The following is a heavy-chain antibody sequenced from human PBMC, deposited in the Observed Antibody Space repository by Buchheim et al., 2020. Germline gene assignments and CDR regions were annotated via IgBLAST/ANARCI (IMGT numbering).Heavy chain of an antibody. J-gene: IGHJ6*02. CDR1: GGTFSSYT. CDR3: ARFEGMQLPYYYGMDV. CDR2: IIPILGIA. D-gene: IGHD5-18*01. Sequence: QVQLVQSGAEVKKPGSSVKVSCKASGGTFSSYTISWVRQAPGQGLEWMGRIIPILGIANYAQKFQGRVTITADKSTSTAYMELSSLRSEYTAVYYCARFEGMQLPYYYGMDVWGQGTT. V-gene: IGHV1-69*02.